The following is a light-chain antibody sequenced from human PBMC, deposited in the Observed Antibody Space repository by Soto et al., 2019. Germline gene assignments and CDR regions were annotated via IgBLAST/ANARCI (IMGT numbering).Light chain of an antibody. CDR2: EVS. CDR3: CSYAGSSTFYV. V-gene: IGLV2-23*02. CDR1: SSNVGSYNL. J-gene: IGLJ1*01. Sequence: QSALTQPASVSGSPGRSSPTSSPGTSSNVGSYNLVSWYQQHPGKAPKLMIYEVSKRPSGVSNRFSGSKSGNTASLTISGLQAEDEADYYCCSYAGSSTFYVFGTGTKLTVL.